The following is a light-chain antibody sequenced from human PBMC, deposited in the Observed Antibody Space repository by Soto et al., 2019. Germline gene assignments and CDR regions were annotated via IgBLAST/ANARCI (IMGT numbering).Light chain of an antibody. Sequence: IVLTQSPDSLAVSLGEMATINCKSSHNIFYSSDNKNYLSWYQQRPGQPPKLLFYWASTRESGVPDRFSGSGSGTHFTLTITSLQAEDVAVYYCQQYYSSPPTFGHGTKVDIK. J-gene: IGKJ1*01. CDR2: WAS. V-gene: IGKV4-1*01. CDR1: HNIFYSSDNKNY. CDR3: QQYYSSPPT.